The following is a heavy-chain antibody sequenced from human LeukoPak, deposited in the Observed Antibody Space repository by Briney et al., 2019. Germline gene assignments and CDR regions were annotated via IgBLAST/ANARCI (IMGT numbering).Heavy chain of an antibody. CDR2: IKEDGSEK. V-gene: IGHV3-7*01. CDR1: GFTFSSYW. Sequence: GGSLRLSCAASGFTFSSYWMTWFRQAPGKGLEWVANIKEDGSEKNYVDYVKGRFTISRDNAKNSLALQMNSLRVEDTAVYYCARGHQTCRYWGQGTLVTVSS. J-gene: IGHJ4*02. D-gene: IGHD3-16*02. CDR3: ARGHQTCRY.